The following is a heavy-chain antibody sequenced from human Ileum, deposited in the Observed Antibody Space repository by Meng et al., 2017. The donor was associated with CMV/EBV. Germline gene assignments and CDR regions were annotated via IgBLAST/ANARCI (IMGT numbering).Heavy chain of an antibody. J-gene: IGHJ6*02. CDR1: GYTFNGYY. Sequence: ASVKVSCKASGYTFNGYYMHWVRQDPGQGLEWMGWINPNSGGTNYAQKFQGRVTMTRATSISTAYMELSRLSSHDTAVYYCARVLVFWSGSYYYYYGMDVWGQGTMVTVSS. D-gene: IGHD3-3*01. CDR2: INPNSGGT. CDR3: ARVLVFWSGSYYYYYGMDV. V-gene: IGHV1-2*02.